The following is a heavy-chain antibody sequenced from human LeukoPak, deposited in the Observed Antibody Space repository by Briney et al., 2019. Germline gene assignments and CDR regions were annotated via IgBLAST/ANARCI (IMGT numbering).Heavy chain of an antibody. CDR1: GFTFSSYA. J-gene: IGHJ2*01. V-gene: IGHV3-23*01. Sequence: GGSLRLSCAASGFTFSSYAMNWVRQAPGKGLEWVASISGNGGSTYYADSVKGRFTISGDNSRNAVFLQMISPRDDDTAIYYCAKIERWLVHGFDLWGRGTLVTVSS. CDR2: ISGNGGST. D-gene: IGHD6-19*01. CDR3: AKIERWLVHGFDL.